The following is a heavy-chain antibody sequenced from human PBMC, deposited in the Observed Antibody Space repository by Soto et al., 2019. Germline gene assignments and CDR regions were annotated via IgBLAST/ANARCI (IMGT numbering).Heavy chain of an antibody. CDR1: GGTFSSYT. D-gene: IGHD6-19*01. CDR2: IIPILGIA. Sequence: QVQLVQSGAEVKKPGSSVKVSCKASGGTFSSYTISWVRQAPGQGLEWMGRIIPILGIANYAQKFQGRVTITADKSTSTDYMELSSLRAEDTAVYYCARDTDIAVAGSWYFDLWGRGTLVTVSS. CDR3: ARDTDIAVAGSWYFDL. J-gene: IGHJ2*01. V-gene: IGHV1-69*08.